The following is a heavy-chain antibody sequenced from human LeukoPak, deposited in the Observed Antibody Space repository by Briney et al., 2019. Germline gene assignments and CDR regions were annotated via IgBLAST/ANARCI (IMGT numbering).Heavy chain of an antibody. CDR1: GGSISPYY. CDR2: INHSGST. J-gene: IGHJ4*02. D-gene: IGHD2-15*01. CDR3: ARGRGYCSGGSCYSFVRAVYYFDY. V-gene: IGHV4-34*01. Sequence: SETLSLTCTVSGGSISPYYWSWIRQPPGKGLEWIGEINHSGSTNHNPSLKSRVTISVDTSKNQFSLKLSSVTAADTAVYYCARGRGYCSGGSCYSFVRAVYYFDYWGQGTLVTVSS.